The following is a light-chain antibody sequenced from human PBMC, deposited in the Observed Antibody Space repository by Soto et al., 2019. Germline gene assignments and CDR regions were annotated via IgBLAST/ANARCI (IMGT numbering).Light chain of an antibody. Sequence: QSALTQPTSVSGSPGQSITISCTGNHNDIGTYDYVSWYQQHPDRAPRLLIHGVTTRPSGISGRFSASKSGLTASLTISGLQPEDEADYYCSSFTSNRIYVFGPGTKLTVL. CDR3: SSFTSNRIYV. CDR1: HNDIGTYDY. J-gene: IGLJ1*01. CDR2: GVT. V-gene: IGLV2-14*03.